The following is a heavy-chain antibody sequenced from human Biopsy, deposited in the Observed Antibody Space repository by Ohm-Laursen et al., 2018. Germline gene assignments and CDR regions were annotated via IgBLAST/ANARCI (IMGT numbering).Heavy chain of an antibody. J-gene: IGHJ6*02. V-gene: IGHV3-11*04. CDR2: ITSGGSTT. CDR3: AKDRYNYTPIGGFSMDV. Sequence: LSLTCAASGFTFSDYYMSWIRQAPGKGLEWVSYITSGGSTTDYADSVKGRFTISRDNAKSSLFLQMSSLRAEDTAVYYCAKDRYNYTPIGGFSMDVWGQGTTVTVSS. CDR1: GFTFSDYY. D-gene: IGHD5-18*01.